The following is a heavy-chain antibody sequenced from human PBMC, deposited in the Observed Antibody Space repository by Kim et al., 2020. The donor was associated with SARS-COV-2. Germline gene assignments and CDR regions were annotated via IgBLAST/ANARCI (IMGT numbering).Heavy chain of an antibody. CDR1: GYTFTGYY. J-gene: IGHJ6*02. D-gene: IGHD3-10*01. Sequence: ASVKVSCKASGYTFTGYYMHWVRQAPGQGLEWMGRINPNSGGTNYAQKFQGRVTMTRDTSISTAYMELSRLRSDDTAVYYCARPYYGSGSYFYYYYGMDVWGQGTTVTVSS. V-gene: IGHV1-2*06. CDR3: ARPYYGSGSYFYYYYGMDV. CDR2: INPNSGGT.